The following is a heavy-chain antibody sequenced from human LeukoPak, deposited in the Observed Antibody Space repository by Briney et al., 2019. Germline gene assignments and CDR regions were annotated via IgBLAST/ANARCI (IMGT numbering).Heavy chain of an antibody. J-gene: IGHJ5*02. CDR2: IWHDGRYE. V-gene: IGHV3-33*01. D-gene: IGHD3-10*01. CDR3: VREGVMWFGELSWFDP. Sequence: GGSLRLSCAASGFTFSHYAMHWVRQAPGKGLEWVAVIWHDGRYEYYADSVKGRFTISRDNSENTVYLQMNSLRVEDTAFYYCVREGVMWFGELSWFDPWGQGTLVSVSS. CDR1: GFTFSHYA.